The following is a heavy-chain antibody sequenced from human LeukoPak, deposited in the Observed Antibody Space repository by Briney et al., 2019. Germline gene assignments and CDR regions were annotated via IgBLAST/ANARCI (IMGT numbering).Heavy chain of an antibody. J-gene: IGHJ4*02. CDR1: GFTFSSYA. CDR2: ISGSGDNT. V-gene: IGHV3-23*01. CDR3: AKGSYYDSSGSFYFDY. D-gene: IGHD3-22*01. Sequence: GGSLRLSCAASGFTFSSYAMSWVRQAPGKGLEWVSGISGSGDNTYYADSVKGRFTISRDNSKNTLCVQVNSLGTEDTAAYYCAKGSYYDSSGSFYFDYWGQGTLVTVSS.